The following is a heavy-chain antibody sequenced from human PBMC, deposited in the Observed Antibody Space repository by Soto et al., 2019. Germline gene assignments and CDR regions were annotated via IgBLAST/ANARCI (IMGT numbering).Heavy chain of an antibody. J-gene: IGHJ4*02. V-gene: IGHV4-59*08. D-gene: IGHD3-22*01. CDR2: IYYSGST. CDR3: ARLLYYYDSSGYFDY. CDR1: GGSISSYY. Sequence: SETLSLTCTVSGGSISSYYWSWIRQPPGKGLEWIGYIYYSGSTNYNPSLKSRVTISVDTPKNQFSLKLSSVTAADTAVYYCARLLYYYDSSGYFDYWGQGTLVTVSS.